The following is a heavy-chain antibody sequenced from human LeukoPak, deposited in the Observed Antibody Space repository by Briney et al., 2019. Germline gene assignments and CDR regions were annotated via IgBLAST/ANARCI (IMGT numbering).Heavy chain of an antibody. V-gene: IGHV3-48*03. CDR3: ARENGYSYGPYYYYYGMDV. CDR2: ISSSGSTI. Sequence: GGALRLSCAASGFTFSSYEMNWVRQAPGKGVEGVSYISSSGSTIYYADSVKGRFTISRDNAKNSLYLQMNSLRAEDTAVYYCARENGYSYGPYYYYYGMDVWGQGTTVTVSS. D-gene: IGHD5-18*01. CDR1: GFTFSSYE. J-gene: IGHJ6*02.